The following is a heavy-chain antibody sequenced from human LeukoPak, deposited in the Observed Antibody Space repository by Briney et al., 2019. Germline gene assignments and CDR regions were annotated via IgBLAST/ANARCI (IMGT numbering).Heavy chain of an antibody. Sequence: RPSETLSLTCAVYGGSFSGYYWSWIRQPPGKGLEWIGEINHSGSTNYNPSLKSRVTISVDTSKNQFSLKLSSVTAADTAVYYCARGPNKKYSSGYYYSSVGYWGQGTLVTVSS. D-gene: IGHD3-22*01. V-gene: IGHV4-34*01. J-gene: IGHJ4*02. CDR1: GGSFSGYY. CDR2: INHSGST. CDR3: ARGPNKKYSSGYYYSSVGY.